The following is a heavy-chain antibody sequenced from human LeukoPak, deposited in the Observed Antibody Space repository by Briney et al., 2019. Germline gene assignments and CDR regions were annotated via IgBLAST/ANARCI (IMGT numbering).Heavy chain of an antibody. J-gene: IGHJ5*02. Sequence: SETLSLTYTVCGVSISSSVYYGGWIRQPPGKGLEWIACIYYWGSTIYNPSPKSRVTMSVDASNKQLSLKPSSLSAADTAVYYCARHEYSGSYYGLSWFDPWGQGTLVTVSS. CDR1: GVSISSSVYY. CDR2: IYYWGST. CDR3: ARHEYSGSYYGLSWFDP. D-gene: IGHD1-26*01. V-gene: IGHV4-39*01.